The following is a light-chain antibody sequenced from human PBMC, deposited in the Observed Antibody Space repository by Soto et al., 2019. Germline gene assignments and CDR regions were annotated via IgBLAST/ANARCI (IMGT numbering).Light chain of an antibody. V-gene: IGKV1-39*02. Sequence: DIQMTQSPSSLSASVGDTVTITCRASQSISSYLNWYQQKPGKAPKLLIYAASSLQSGVPSRFSGSGSGTDFTLTISSLQPEDFAVYYCQLYGTSPKPFGQGTKVDIK. CDR2: AAS. J-gene: IGKJ1*01. CDR3: QLYGTSPKP. CDR1: QSISSY.